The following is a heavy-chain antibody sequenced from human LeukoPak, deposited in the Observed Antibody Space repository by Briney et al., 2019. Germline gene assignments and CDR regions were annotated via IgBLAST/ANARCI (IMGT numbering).Heavy chain of an antibody. J-gene: IGHJ4*02. V-gene: IGHV1-2*04. CDR3: AIFGVLEWLSPVDY. D-gene: IGHD3-3*01. CDR1: GYTFTGYY. Sequence: GASVKVSCKASGYTFTGYYMHWVRQAPGQGLEWMGRINPNSGGTNYAQKFQGWVTMTRDTSISTAYMELSRLRSDDTAVYYCAIFGVLEWLSPVDYWGQGTLVTVSS. CDR2: INPNSGGT.